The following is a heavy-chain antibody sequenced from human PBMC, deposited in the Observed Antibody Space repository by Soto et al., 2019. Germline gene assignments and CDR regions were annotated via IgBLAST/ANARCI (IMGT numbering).Heavy chain of an antibody. Sequence: EVQLVESGGGLVQPGRSLRLSCAASGFTFDDYAMHWVRQAQGKGLEWFSGISWNSGSIGYADSVKGRFTISRDNAKNSLYLQMNSLRAEDTALYYCAKAGFWSGYYSLVDYWGQGTLVTVSS. J-gene: IGHJ4*02. CDR2: ISWNSGSI. D-gene: IGHD3-3*01. CDR1: GFTFDDYA. V-gene: IGHV3-9*01. CDR3: AKAGFWSGYYSLVDY.